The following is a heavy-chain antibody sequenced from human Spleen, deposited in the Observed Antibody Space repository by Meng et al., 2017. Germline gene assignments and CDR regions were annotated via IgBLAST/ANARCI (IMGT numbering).Heavy chain of an antibody. CDR2: ISGSGGST. V-gene: IGHV3-23*01. Sequence: GESLKISCAASGFAFSSYAMSWVRQAPGKGLEWVSAISGSGGSTYYADSVKGRFTISRDNSKNTLYLQMTSLRPEDTALYYCARATSSSWYGQDFDYWGRGTLVTVSS. J-gene: IGHJ4*02. CDR1: GFAFSSYA. D-gene: IGHD6-13*01. CDR3: ARATSSSWYGQDFDY.